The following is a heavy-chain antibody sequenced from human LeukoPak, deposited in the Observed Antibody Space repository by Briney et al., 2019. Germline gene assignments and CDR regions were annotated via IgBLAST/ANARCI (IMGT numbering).Heavy chain of an antibody. V-gene: IGHV3-23*01. J-gene: IGHJ4*02. CDR1: GFSFSSYA. CDR3: AKEAQGCSITSCYFDS. D-gene: IGHD2-2*01. Sequence: PGGSLRLSCAASGFSFSSYAMSWDRQAPGKGLEWVSGISGSSGSTYYADSVKGRFTISRDNSKNTLFLQMNSLRAEDTAVYYCAKEAQGCSITSCYFDSWGQGTLVTVSS. CDR2: ISGSSGST.